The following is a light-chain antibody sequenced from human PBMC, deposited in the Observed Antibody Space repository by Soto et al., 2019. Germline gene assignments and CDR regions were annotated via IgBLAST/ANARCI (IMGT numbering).Light chain of an antibody. Sequence: EIVMTQSPATLSVSPGERATLSCRASQSVSSNLAWYQQKPGQAPRLLLYGASTSATGIPVRFSGSGSGTEFTLTISSLQSEDFAVYYCQQYKNWYTFGQGTKLEIK. J-gene: IGKJ2*01. V-gene: IGKV3-15*01. CDR2: GAS. CDR3: QQYKNWYT. CDR1: QSVSSN.